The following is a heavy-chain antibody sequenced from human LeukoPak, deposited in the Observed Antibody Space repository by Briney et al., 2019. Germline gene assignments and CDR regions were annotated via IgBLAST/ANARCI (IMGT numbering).Heavy chain of an antibody. V-gene: IGHV3-23*01. CDR1: GFTFSSYA. Sequence: GGSLRLSCAASGFTFSSYAMSWVRQAPGKGLEWVSAISGSGGSTYYADSVKGRFTISRDNSKNTLYLQMNSLRAEDTAVYHCAKGAYSGIVGAHFDYWGQGTLVTVSS. D-gene: IGHD1-26*01. CDR2: ISGSGGST. J-gene: IGHJ4*02. CDR3: AKGAYSGIVGAHFDY.